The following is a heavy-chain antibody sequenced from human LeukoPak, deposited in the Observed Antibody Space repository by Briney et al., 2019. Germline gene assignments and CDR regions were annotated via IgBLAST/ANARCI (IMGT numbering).Heavy chain of an antibody. V-gene: IGHV3-64D*06. Sequence: SGGSLRLSCAASGFTLGSYAMHWVRQAPGKGLEYVSAISSNGGSTYYADSVRGRFTISRDNSKNTLYLQMSSLRAEDTAVYYCVKTYGDYETSTKYYFDYWGQGTLVTVSS. CDR2: ISSNGGST. CDR3: VKTYGDYETSTKYYFDY. J-gene: IGHJ4*02. CDR1: GFTLGSYA. D-gene: IGHD4-17*01.